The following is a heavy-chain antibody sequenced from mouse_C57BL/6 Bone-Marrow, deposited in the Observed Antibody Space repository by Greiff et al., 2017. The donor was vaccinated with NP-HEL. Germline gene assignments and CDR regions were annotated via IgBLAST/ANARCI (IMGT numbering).Heavy chain of an antibody. Sequence: EVKVVESGGDLVKPGGSLKLSCAASGFTFSSYGMSWVRQTPDKRLEWVATISSGGSYTYYPDSVKGRFTISRDNPKNTLYLQMSSLKSEDTAMYYCARVYWYFDVWGTGTTVTVSS. CDR1: GFTFSSYG. CDR2: ISSGGSYT. V-gene: IGHV5-6*01. CDR3: ARVYWYFDV. J-gene: IGHJ1*03.